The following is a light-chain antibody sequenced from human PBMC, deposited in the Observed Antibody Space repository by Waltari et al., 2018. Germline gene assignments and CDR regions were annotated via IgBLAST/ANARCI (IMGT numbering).Light chain of an antibody. CDR1: QTIGTY. Sequence: DIQMTQSPSSLSASVGDRVTITCRASQTIGTYLSWYQQKPGKAPRLLIYAASSLESGVPSRFSGSGSGTEFTLTIISLQPEDFATYYCQQSYNTPRTFGQGTKVEIK. CDR2: AAS. J-gene: IGKJ1*01. CDR3: QQSYNTPRT. V-gene: IGKV1-39*01.